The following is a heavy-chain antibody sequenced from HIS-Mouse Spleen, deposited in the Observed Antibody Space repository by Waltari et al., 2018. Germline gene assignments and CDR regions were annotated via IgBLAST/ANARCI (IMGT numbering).Heavy chain of an antibody. J-gene: IGHJ4*02. D-gene: IGHD2-2*01. CDR2: INHSGST. Sequence: QVQLQQWGAGLLKPSETLSLTCAVYGGSFSGYYWSWIRQPPGKGLEWIGEINHSGSTNDNPSLKSRVTRSVDTSKNQCSLKLISVTAADTAVYYCAISSRYCSSTSCLRGPFDYWGQGTLVTVSS. CDR3: AISSRYCSSTSCLRGPFDY. CDR1: GGSFSGYY. V-gene: IGHV4-34*01.